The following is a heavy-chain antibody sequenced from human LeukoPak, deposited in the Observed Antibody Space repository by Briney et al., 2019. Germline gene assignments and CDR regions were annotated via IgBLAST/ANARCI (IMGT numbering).Heavy chain of an antibody. V-gene: IGHV1-2*06. CDR3: ARLMGMDV. CDR2: INPNNGVT. D-gene: IGHD2-8*01. Sequence: GASVKVSCKASGYTFTSYYFSWVRQAPRQGLEWMGRINPNNGVTNYAQKFQGRVTMTRDTSITTAYMELDRLTSDDTAVYFCARLMGMDVWGQGTSVTVSS. CDR1: GYTFTSYY. J-gene: IGHJ6*02.